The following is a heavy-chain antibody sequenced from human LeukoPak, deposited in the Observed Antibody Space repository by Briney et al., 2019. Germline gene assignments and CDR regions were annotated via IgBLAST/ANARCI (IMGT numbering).Heavy chain of an antibody. CDR3: ARGDSSGYSDY. Sequence: PGGSLRLSCAVSGFIFSDYYMTWIRQAPGKGLEWIAYISNSGNTIYYTDSVRGRFTISRENAKNSLYLQMNSLRAEDTAVYYCARGDSSGYSDYWGQGTLVTVSS. V-gene: IGHV3-11*01. J-gene: IGHJ4*02. CDR2: ISNSGNTI. CDR1: GFIFSDYY. D-gene: IGHD3-22*01.